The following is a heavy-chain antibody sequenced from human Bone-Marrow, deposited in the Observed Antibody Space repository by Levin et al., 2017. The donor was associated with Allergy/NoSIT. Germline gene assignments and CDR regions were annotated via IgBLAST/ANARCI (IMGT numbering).Heavy chain of an antibody. Sequence: SGPTLVKPTQTLTLTCTFSGFSLNTTGMCVSWFRQPPGKALEWLALIDWDDDEYYSTSLTTRLTISRDTSKNQVVLTMTDMDPVDTATFYCARISHGSGWTYDHWGQGTLVTVSS. J-gene: IGHJ4*02. CDR3: ARISHGSGWTYDH. CDR1: GFSLNTTGMC. V-gene: IGHV2-70*01. D-gene: IGHD6-19*01. CDR2: IDWDDDE.